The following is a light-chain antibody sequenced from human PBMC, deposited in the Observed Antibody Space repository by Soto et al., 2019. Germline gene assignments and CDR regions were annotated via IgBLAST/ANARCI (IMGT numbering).Light chain of an antibody. J-gene: IGLJ2*01. CDR1: SSNIGSNY. V-gene: IGLV1-47*01. Sequence: QSVLTQPPSASGTPGQRVTISCSGSSSNIGSNYVYWYHQLPGTAPKLVIYRNNQRPSGVPDRFSGSKSGTSASLAISGLRSEDEADYYCAAWDDSLSGQGVVFGGGTKLTVL. CDR3: AAWDDSLSGQGVV. CDR2: RNN.